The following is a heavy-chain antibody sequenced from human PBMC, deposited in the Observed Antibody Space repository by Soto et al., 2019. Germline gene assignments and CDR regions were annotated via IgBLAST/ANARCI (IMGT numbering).Heavy chain of an antibody. Sequence: PGESLKISCKGSGYSFAGYLITWVRQKPGKGLEWMGRIDPSDSQTYYSPSFRGHVTISVTKSITTVFLEWSSLRASDTAMYYCAREIYDSHTGHNFQYYFDSWGQGTPVTVSS. V-gene: IGHV5-10-1*01. CDR1: GYSFAGYL. CDR3: AREIYDSHTGHNFQYYFDS. CDR2: IDPSDSQT. J-gene: IGHJ4*02. D-gene: IGHD5-12*01.